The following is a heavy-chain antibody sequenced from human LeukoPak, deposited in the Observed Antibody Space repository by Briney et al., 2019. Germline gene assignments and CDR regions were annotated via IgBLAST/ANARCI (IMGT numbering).Heavy chain of an antibody. CDR3: AKTSVVPRLTIQSFDI. CDR1: GFTFINYA. V-gene: IGHV3-23*01. D-gene: IGHD4-23*01. CDR2: FSVSDGRT. J-gene: IGHJ3*02. Sequence: GSLRLSCAASGFTFINYAMSWVRQAPGKGLEYISTFSVSDGRTYYADSVKGRFTISRDNSKYTLYLQMNSLRAEDTAVYYCAKTSVVPRLTIQSFDIWGQGTMVTVSS.